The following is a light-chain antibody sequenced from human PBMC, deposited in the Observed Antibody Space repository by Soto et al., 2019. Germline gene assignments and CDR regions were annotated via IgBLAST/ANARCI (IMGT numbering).Light chain of an antibody. CDR1: SSDVGGYNY. J-gene: IGLJ2*01. CDR3: SSYSSTSTLVI. CDR2: DVS. V-gene: IGLV2-14*01. Sequence: QSALTQPASVSGSPGQSITISCTGTSSDVGGYNYVSWYQQNPGKAPKLMIYDVSNRPSGVSNRFSGSKSGNTASLTISGLQAEDEADYYCSSYSSTSTLVIFGGGTKAHRP.